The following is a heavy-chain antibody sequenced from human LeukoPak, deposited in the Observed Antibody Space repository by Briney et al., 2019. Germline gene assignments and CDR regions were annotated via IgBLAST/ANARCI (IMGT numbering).Heavy chain of an antibody. V-gene: IGHV3-74*01. D-gene: IGHD3-10*01. Sequence: PGGSLRLSCAASGFTFSSYWMHWVRQAPGKGLAWVSRINSDGSSTSYADSVKGRFTISRDNAKNTLYLQMNSLRAEDTAVYYCARVLHRAHWGITMVRGVIYYWGQGTLVTVSS. CDR1: GFTFSSYW. J-gene: IGHJ4*02. CDR3: ARVLHRAHWGITMVRGVIYY. CDR2: INSDGSST.